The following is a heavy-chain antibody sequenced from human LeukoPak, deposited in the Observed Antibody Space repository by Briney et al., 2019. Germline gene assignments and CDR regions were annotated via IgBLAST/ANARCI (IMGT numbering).Heavy chain of an antibody. CDR1: DVSLSAYY. V-gene: IGHV4-34*01. Sequence: SETLSLTCAVYDVSLSAYYWSWIRQPPGKGLEWIGETNHGGSANYNPTLQSRVTISVDTPKNQFSLKLSSVTAADTAVYYCARGLGGGNSVYFDVWGRGTLVNVSS. D-gene: IGHD4-23*01. CDR2: TNHGGSA. CDR3: ARGLGGGNSVYFDV. J-gene: IGHJ2*01.